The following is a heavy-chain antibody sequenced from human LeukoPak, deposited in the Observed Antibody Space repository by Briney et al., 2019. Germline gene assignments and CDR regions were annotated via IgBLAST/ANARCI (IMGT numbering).Heavy chain of an antibody. D-gene: IGHD1-26*01. Sequence: GGSLRLSCVVSGFTFSSYAMSWVRQAPGKGLEWVSTISGSDDITYYADSVEGRFTISRDKSTNTLHLQMNSLRAEDTAVYYCAKGRGSYFPHHFDYWGQGTLITVSS. CDR1: GFTFSSYA. CDR2: ISGSDDIT. CDR3: AKGRGSYFPHHFDY. J-gene: IGHJ4*02. V-gene: IGHV3-23*01.